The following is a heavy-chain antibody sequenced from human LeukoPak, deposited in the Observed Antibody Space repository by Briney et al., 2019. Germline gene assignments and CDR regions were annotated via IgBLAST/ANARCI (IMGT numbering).Heavy chain of an antibody. CDR3: AKDSSKARAVARNWFEP. V-gene: IGHV3-23*01. CDR1: GFTFSSYA. CDR2: ISGSGGST. D-gene: IGHD6-19*01. Sequence: GGSLRLSCAASGFTFSSYAMSWVRQAPGKGLEWVSAISGSGGSTYYADSVKGRFTISRDNSKNTLYLQMNSLRAEDTAVYYCAKDSSKARAVARNWFEPWGQGTLVTVSS. J-gene: IGHJ5*02.